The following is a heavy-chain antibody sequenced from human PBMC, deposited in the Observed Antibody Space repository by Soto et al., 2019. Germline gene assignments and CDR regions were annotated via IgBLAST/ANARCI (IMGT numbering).Heavy chain of an antibody. J-gene: IGHJ4*02. CDR1: GYTFTSYA. V-gene: IGHV1-3*01. D-gene: IGHD2-2*02. Sequence: ASVKVSCKASGYTFTSYAMHWVRQAPGQRLEWMGWINAGNGNTKYSQQFQGRVTITRATSAGPAYMELSSLRSEDTAVYYCAKSATVPAAIAYWGQGTLVTVSS. CDR3: AKSATVPAAIAY. CDR2: INAGNGNT.